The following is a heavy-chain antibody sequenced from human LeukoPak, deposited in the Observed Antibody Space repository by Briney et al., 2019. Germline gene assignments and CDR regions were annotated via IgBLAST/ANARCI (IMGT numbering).Heavy chain of an antibody. CDR2: INSDGSST. D-gene: IGHD6-13*01. CDR3: ASGSEVAAAGS. J-gene: IGHJ5*02. CDR1: GFTFSSYW. V-gene: IGHV3-74*01. Sequence: GGSLRLSCAASGFTFSSYWMHWVRQAPGKGLVWVSRINSDGSSTSYADSVKGRFTISRDNAKNTLYLQMNSLRAEDTAVYYCASGSEVAAAGSWGQGTLVTVSS.